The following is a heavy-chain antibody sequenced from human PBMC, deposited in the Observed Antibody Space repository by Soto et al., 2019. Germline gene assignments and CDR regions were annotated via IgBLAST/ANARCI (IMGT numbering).Heavy chain of an antibody. CDR3: ATVHYYGSGSYYGDAFDI. D-gene: IGHD3-10*01. V-gene: IGHV1-24*01. CDR2: FDPEDGET. CDR1: GYTLTELS. J-gene: IGHJ3*02. Sequence: QVQLVQSGAEVKKPGASVKVSCKVSGYTLTELSMHWVRQAPGKGLEWMGGFDPEDGETIYAQKFQGRVTMTEDTSTYTAYMELSSLRSEDTAVYYCATVHYYGSGSYYGDAFDIWGQGTMVTVSS.